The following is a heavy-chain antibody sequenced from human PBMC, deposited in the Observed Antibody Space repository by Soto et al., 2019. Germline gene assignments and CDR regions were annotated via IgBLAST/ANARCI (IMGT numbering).Heavy chain of an antibody. CDR1: GGSISSSSYY. CDR3: ARQAQATIIDY. J-gene: IGHJ4*02. CDR2: IYYSGST. D-gene: IGHD5-12*01. V-gene: IGHV4-39*01. Sequence: SETLSLTCTVSGGSISSSSYYWGWIRQPPGKGLEWIGSIYYSGSTYYNPSLKSRVTISIDTSKNQFSLKLSSVTAADTAVYYCARQAQATIIDYWGQGTLVTVSS.